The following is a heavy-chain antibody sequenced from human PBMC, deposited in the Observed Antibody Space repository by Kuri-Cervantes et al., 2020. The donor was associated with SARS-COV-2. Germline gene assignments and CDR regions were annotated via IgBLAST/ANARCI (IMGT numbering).Heavy chain of an antibody. Sequence: GSLRLSCAVYGGSFSGYYWSWVRQPPGKGLEWVGYIYYSGSTNYNPSLKSRVTISVDTSKTQFSLKLSSVTAADKAVYYCASPETLRPYCSSTSCYTDDAFDIWGQGTMVTVSS. V-gene: IGHV4-59*01. CDR3: ASPETLRPYCSSTSCYTDDAFDI. D-gene: IGHD2-2*02. J-gene: IGHJ3*02. CDR1: GGSFSGYY. CDR2: IYYSGST.